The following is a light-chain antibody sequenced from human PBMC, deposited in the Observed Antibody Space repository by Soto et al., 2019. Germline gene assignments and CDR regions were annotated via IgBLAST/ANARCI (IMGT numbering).Light chain of an antibody. CDR2: AAS. J-gene: IGKJ1*01. Sequence: DIQLTQSPSFLSASVGDRVTITCRASQGISSYLAWYQQKPGKAPKLLIYAASTLPSGLPSRFSGSGSGTEFPITLCSLQPDDFATYYSQQLNSYARTFGQGTKVEIK. V-gene: IGKV1-9*01. CDR1: QGISSY. CDR3: QQLNSYART.